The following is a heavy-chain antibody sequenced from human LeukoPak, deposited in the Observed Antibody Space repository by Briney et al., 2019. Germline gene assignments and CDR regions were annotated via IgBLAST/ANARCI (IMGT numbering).Heavy chain of an antibody. CDR1: GFTFSSYS. CDR2: ISSGSSYI. CDR3: ARVVSGSYPFDY. V-gene: IGHV3-21*01. J-gene: IGHJ4*02. D-gene: IGHD1-26*01. Sequence: GGSLRLSCAASGFTFSSYSMNWVRQAPGKGLEWVSSISSGSSYIYYADSVKGRFTISRDNAKNSLYLRMNSLRVDDTAVYYCARVVSGSYPFDYWGQGTLVTVSS.